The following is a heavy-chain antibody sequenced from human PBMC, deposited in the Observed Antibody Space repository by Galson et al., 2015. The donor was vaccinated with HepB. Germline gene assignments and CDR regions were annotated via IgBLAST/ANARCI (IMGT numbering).Heavy chain of an antibody. CDR2: IDPSDSYT. CDR1: GYTFTAFW. D-gene: IGHD3-10*01. Sequence: QSGAEVKKPGESLRISCKASGYTFTAFWITWVRQIPGKGLEWMGRIDPSDSYTDYSPSFRGHVTFSADKSITTAYLQWSSLKASDTAMYYCASRHSYFRSGTGYNVSEYRGQGTLVTVSS. V-gene: IGHV5-10-1*01. J-gene: IGHJ1*01. CDR3: ASRHSYFRSGTGYNVSEY.